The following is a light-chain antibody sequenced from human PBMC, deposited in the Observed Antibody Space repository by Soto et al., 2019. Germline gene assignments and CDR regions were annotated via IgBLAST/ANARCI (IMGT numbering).Light chain of an antibody. CDR2: DAS. CDR3: QQYNSYWT. J-gene: IGKJ1*01. Sequence: DIQIAPSPSTLSASVGDRVTITCRASQSISSWLAWYQQKPGKAPKLLIYDASSLESGVPSRFSASGSGTEFTLTISSLQPDDFATYYCQQYNSYWTFGQGTKLDIK. V-gene: IGKV1-5*01. CDR1: QSISSW.